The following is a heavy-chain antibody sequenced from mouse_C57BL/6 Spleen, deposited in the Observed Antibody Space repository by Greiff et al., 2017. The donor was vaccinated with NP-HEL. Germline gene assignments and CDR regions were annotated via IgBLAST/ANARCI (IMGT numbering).Heavy chain of an antibody. Sequence: EVKLMESGAELVRPGASVKLSCTASGFNIKDYYMHWVKQRPEQGLEWIGRIDPEDGDTEYAPKFQGKATMTADTSSNTAYLQLSSLTSEDTAVYYCTPFITTVVARDYWGQGTTLTVSS. CDR1: GFNIKDYY. J-gene: IGHJ2*01. CDR3: TPFITTVVARDY. CDR2: IDPEDGDT. D-gene: IGHD1-1*01. V-gene: IGHV14-1*01.